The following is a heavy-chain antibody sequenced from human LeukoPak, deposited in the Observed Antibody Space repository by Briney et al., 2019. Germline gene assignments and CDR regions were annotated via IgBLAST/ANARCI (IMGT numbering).Heavy chain of an antibody. CDR3: AKDRHAPGRYCSSTICFPFDP. CDR1: GFTFSRNG. Sequence: PGGSLRLSCAASGFTFSRNGMTWVRQAPGKGLEWVSAISGSGGNTYYADSVKGRFTISRDNSKSTLYLQMNSLRAEDTAVYYCAKDRHAPGRYCSSTICFPFDPWGQGTLVTVSS. CDR2: ISGSGGNT. J-gene: IGHJ5*02. D-gene: IGHD2-2*01. V-gene: IGHV3-23*01.